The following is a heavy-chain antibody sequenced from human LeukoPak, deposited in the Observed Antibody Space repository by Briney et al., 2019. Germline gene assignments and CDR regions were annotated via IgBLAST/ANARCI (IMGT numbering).Heavy chain of an antibody. CDR2: ISGGGGNT. Sequence: GGSLRLSCAASGFTFSSYAMIWVRQAPGKGLEWVSTISGGGGNTYYAESVKGRFTISRDNSRDTLYLQMNSLRAEDTAVYYCARGRGAVAASFYFDFWDQGALVTVSS. V-gene: IGHV3-23*01. J-gene: IGHJ4*02. CDR3: ARGRGAVAASFYFDF. D-gene: IGHD6-19*01. CDR1: GFTFSSYA.